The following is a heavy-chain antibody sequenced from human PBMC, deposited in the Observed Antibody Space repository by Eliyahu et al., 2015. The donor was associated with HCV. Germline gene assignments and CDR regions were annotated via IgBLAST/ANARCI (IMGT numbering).Heavy chain of an antibody. Sequence: QVQLRQWGAGPLKPSETLSLTCAVYGASISGYYWTWIRQPPGKGLEWIGEISHSGGTAYNPSLKSRVSISADTSKNQFSLRLSSVTAADAAVYYCATLSSSSPDYWGPGTLVTVSS. D-gene: IGHD6-6*01. CDR1: GASISGYY. V-gene: IGHV4-34*01. J-gene: IGHJ4*02. CDR2: ISHSGGT. CDR3: ATLSSSSPDY.